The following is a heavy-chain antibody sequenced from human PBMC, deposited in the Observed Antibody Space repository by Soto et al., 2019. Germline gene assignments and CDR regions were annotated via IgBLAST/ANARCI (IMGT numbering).Heavy chain of an antibody. CDR2: IYYSGST. V-gene: IGHV4-39*01. Sequence: QLLESGPGLVKPSETLSLTCTVSGGSISSSSYYWGWIRQPPGKGLEWIGSIYYSGSTYYNPSLKSRVTISVDTSKNQFSLKLSSVTAADTAVYYCARHSRQITMIVVGRFDYWGQGTLVTVSS. CDR1: GGSISSSSYY. CDR3: ARHSRQITMIVVGRFDY. J-gene: IGHJ4*02. D-gene: IGHD3-22*01.